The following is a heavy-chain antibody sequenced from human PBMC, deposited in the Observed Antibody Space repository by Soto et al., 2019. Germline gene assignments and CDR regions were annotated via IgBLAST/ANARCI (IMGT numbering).Heavy chain of an antibody. CDR2: IYYSGST. J-gene: IGHJ4*02. Sequence: SETLSLTCTVSGGSISSCGYYWSWIRQHPGKGLEWIGYIYYSGSTYYNPSLKSRVTISVDTSKNQFSLKLSSVTAADTAVYYCARLEELRYYFDYWGQGTLVTVSS. CDR3: ARLEELRYYFDY. CDR1: GGSISSCGYY. V-gene: IGHV4-31*03. D-gene: IGHD1-1*01.